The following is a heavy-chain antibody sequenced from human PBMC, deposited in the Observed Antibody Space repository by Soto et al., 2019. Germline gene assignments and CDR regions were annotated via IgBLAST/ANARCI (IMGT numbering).Heavy chain of an antibody. J-gene: IGHJ6*02. CDR2: TYYRSKWYT. V-gene: IGHV6-1*01. CDR1: GDSVSSNNAD. D-gene: IGHD5-12*01. CDR3: SRNTSGCDGRYFYGLAV. Sequence: QVALRQSGPGLVKPSQTLSLTCAISGDSVSSNNADWNWIRQSPSRGLEWLGRTYYRSKWYTDYAVSVRSPILINPDTSMNQFSLHLTSVTPEDTAVYYFSRNTSGCDGRYFYGLAVWGQWTTVTVSS.